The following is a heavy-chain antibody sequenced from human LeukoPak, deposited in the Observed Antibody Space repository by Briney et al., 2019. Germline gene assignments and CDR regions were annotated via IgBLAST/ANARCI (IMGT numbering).Heavy chain of an antibody. CDR2: IYHSGST. Sequence: SETLSLTCAVSGYSISSGYYWGWIRQPPGKGPEWIGSIYHSGSTYYNPSLKSRVTISVDTSKNQFSLKLSSVTAADTAVYYCARQLTVGGDAFDIWGQGTMVTVSS. J-gene: IGHJ3*02. CDR3: ARQLTVGGDAFDI. V-gene: IGHV4-38-2*01. CDR1: GYSISSGYY. D-gene: IGHD4-11*01.